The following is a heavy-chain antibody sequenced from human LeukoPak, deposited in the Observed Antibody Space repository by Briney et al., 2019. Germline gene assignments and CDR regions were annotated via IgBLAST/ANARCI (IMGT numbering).Heavy chain of an antibody. J-gene: IGHJ4*02. CDR2: IIPIFGTA. V-gene: IGHV1-69*13. CDR3: ARDLGDKGMEYDFWSGTSTGYFDY. Sequence: ASVKVSCKASGGTFSSYAISWVRQAPGQGLEWMGGIIPIFGTANYAQKFQGRVTITADESTSTAYMELSSLRSEDTAVYYCARDLGDKGMEYDFWSGTSTGYFDYWGQGTLVTVSS. CDR1: GGTFSSYA. D-gene: IGHD3-3*01.